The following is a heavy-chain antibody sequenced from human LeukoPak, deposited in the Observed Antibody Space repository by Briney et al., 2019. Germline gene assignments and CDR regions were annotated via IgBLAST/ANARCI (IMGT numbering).Heavy chain of an antibody. CDR2: ISGSGGST. CDR1: GFTFSSYA. CDR3: ASTLGYCSGGSCFLARYYYYYGMDV. Sequence: GGSLRLSCAASGFTFSSYAMSWVRQAPGKGLEWVSAISGSGGSTYYADSVKGRFTISRDNSKNTLYLQMNSLRAEDTAVYYCASTLGYCSGGSCFLARYYYYYGMDVWGQGTTVTVSS. D-gene: IGHD2-15*01. J-gene: IGHJ6*02. V-gene: IGHV3-23*01.